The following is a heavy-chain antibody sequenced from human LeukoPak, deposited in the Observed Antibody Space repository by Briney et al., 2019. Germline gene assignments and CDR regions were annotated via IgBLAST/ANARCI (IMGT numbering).Heavy chain of an antibody. D-gene: IGHD1-7*01. CDR1: GGSISSSSYY. CDR3: ARVRSRHNWNYVYYYYYMDV. CDR2: IYYSGST. J-gene: IGHJ6*03. Sequence: SETLSLTCTVSGGSISSSSYYWGWIRQPPGKGLEWIGSIYYSGSTYYNPSLKSRVTISVDTSKNQFSLKLSSVTAADTAVYYCARVRSRHNWNYVYYYYYMDVWGKGTTVTVSS. V-gene: IGHV4-39*07.